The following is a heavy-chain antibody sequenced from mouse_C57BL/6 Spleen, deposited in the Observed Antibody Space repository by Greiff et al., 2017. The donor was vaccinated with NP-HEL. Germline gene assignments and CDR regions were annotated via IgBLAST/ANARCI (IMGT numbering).Heavy chain of an antibody. CDR3: ASPLYYYGSPDY. CDR1: GYSFTGYY. CDR2: INPSTGGT. J-gene: IGHJ2*01. V-gene: IGHV1-42*01. D-gene: IGHD1-1*01. Sequence: EVQLQQSGPELVKPGASVKISCKASGYSFTGYYMNWVKQSPEKSLEWIGEINPSTGGTTYNQKFKAKATLTVDKSSSTAYMQLKSLTSEDSAVYYCASPLYYYGSPDYWGQGTTLTVSS.